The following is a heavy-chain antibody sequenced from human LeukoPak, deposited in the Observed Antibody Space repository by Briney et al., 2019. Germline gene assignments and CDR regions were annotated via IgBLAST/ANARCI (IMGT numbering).Heavy chain of an antibody. CDR1: GFTFSTYG. CDR3: ARVFKGRYYFDY. V-gene: IGHV3-33*01. Sequence: GGSLRLSCVASGFTFSTYGIQWVRQAPGKGLEWVAVMLYGGTNKYYADSVKGRFTTSSDNSQNTLYLQMNSLRVEDTAVYHCARVFKGRYYFDYWGQGTLFNVSS. CDR2: MLYGGTNK. J-gene: IGHJ4*02.